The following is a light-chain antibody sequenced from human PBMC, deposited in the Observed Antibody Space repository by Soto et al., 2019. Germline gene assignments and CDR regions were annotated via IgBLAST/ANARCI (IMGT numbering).Light chain of an antibody. CDR1: QTISSW. Sequence: DIQMTQSPSTLSGSVGDRVTITCRASQTISSWLAWYQQKPGKAPKLLIYKASTLKSGVPSRFSGSGSGTDFTLTISSLQPEDFTTYYCPQSYITPVPFGQGTNVDIK. J-gene: IGKJ1*01. V-gene: IGKV1-5*03. CDR2: KAS. CDR3: PQSYITPVP.